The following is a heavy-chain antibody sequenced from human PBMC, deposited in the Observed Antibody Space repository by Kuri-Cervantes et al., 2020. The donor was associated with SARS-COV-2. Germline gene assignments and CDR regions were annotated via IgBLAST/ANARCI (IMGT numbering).Heavy chain of an antibody. J-gene: IGHJ4*02. D-gene: IGHD5-12*01. CDR2: ISYSGENT. V-gene: IGHV3-23*01. CDR1: GFSFSGYA. Sequence: GGSLRLSCAASGFSFSGYAMSWVRQAPGKGLEWVAIISYSGENTYYADSVKGRFTISRDNSKNTVYLQMNSLRAEDAAIYHCAKGSRRSVASLIFDYWGQGTLVTVSS. CDR3: AKGSRRSVASLIFDY.